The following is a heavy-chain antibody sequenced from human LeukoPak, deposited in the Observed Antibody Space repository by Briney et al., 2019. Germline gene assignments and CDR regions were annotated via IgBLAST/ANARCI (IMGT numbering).Heavy chain of an antibody. CDR3: AREGNYYDSSGYYYWYFDY. CDR2: MYTSGST. D-gene: IGHD3-22*01. J-gene: IGHJ4*02. V-gene: IGHV4-4*07. CDR1: GGSISSYY. Sequence: SETLSLTCTVSGGSISSYYWSWIRQPAGKGLEWIGRMYTSGSTNYNPSLKSRVTMSVDTSKNQFSLKLSSVTAADTAVYYCAREGNYYDSSGYYYWYFDYWGQGTPVTVSS.